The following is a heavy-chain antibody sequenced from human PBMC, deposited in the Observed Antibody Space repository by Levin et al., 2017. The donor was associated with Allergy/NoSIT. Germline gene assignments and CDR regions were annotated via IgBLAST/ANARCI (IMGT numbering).Heavy chain of an antibody. Sequence: SGPTLVKPTQTLTLTCTFAGFSLSTSGMSLSWIRQPPGKALEWLARFDWDDDKYYSTSLKTRLSISKDTSKNQVVLTMTNMDPVDTTTYYCARAHLLTSRAFDIWGQGTKVTVSS. V-gene: IGHV2-70*11. CDR1: GFSLSTSGMS. CDR2: FDWDDDK. D-gene: IGHD3-9*01. J-gene: IGHJ3*02. CDR3: ARAHLLTSRAFDI.